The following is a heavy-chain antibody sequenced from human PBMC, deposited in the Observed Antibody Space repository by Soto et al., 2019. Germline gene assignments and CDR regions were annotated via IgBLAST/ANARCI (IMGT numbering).Heavy chain of an antibody. J-gene: IGHJ4*02. Sequence: SETLSLTCAVSGGSISSGGYSWSWIRQPPGKGLEWIGYIYHSGSTYYNPSLKSRVTIPVDRSKNQFSLKLSSVTAADTAVYYCARGWGYYDSSGSYYDNYFDYCGQRTLVTASS. CDR3: ARGWGYYDSSGSYYDNYFDY. D-gene: IGHD3-22*01. CDR2: IYHSGST. CDR1: GGSISSGGYS. V-gene: IGHV4-30-2*01.